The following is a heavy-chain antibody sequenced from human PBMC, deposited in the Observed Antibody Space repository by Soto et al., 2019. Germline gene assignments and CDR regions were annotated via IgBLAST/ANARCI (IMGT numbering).Heavy chain of an antibody. J-gene: IGHJ6*02. CDR3: ARGAFCGGAPGCRDMDV. Sequence: QIQLVQSGGEVKKPGASVKVSCKSSGYTFISYSITWVRQAPGQELEWMGRISAYNGNTNYAQKLQGRVTMTTDTSTSTAYMELRSLRSDDTAVYYCARGAFCGGAPGCRDMDVWGQGTTVTVSS. CDR2: ISAYNGNT. D-gene: IGHD2-21*01. V-gene: IGHV1-18*01. CDR1: GYTFISYS.